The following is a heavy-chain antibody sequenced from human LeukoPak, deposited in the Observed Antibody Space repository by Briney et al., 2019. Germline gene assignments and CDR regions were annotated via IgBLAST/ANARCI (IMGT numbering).Heavy chain of an antibody. CDR1: GGSFSSSSYY. CDR2: IYYSGST. D-gene: IGHD5-24*01. CDR3: VRDGYNPIDY. V-gene: IGHV4-39*02. Sequence: SETQSLTCTVSGGSFSSSSYYWGWIRQPPGKGLEWIGSIYYSGSTYYNPSLKSRVTISVDTSKNQFSLKLSSVTAADTAVYYCVRDGYNPIDYWGQGTLVTVSS. J-gene: IGHJ4*02.